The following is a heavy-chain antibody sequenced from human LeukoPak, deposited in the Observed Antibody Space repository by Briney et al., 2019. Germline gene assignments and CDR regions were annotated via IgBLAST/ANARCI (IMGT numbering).Heavy chain of an antibody. CDR2: IRFDGRYE. CDR3: AKDQERGYSYGYVFYYYYMDV. CDR1: GFMFIGFG. J-gene: IGHJ6*03. V-gene: IGHV3-30*02. Sequence: GGSLRLSCGASGFMFIGFGMHWVRQTPGGGLEWVAFIRFDGRYEYYTHSVNGRFTISRDNSKNTLYLQMNSLRAEDTAVYYCAKDQERGYSYGYVFYYYYMDVWGKGATVTISS. D-gene: IGHD5-18*01.